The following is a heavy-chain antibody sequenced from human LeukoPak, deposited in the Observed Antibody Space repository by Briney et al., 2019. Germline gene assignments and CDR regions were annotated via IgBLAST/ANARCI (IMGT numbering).Heavy chain of an antibody. V-gene: IGHV3-9*01. CDR2: ISWNSGSI. CDR1: GFTFDDYA. CDR3: AKAFDYGGNRGAFDI. D-gene: IGHD4-17*01. J-gene: IGHJ3*02. Sequence: PGGSLRLSCAASGFTFDDYAMPWVRQAPGKGLEWVSGISWNSGSIGYADSVKGRFTISRDNAKNSLYLQMNSLRAEDTALYYCAKAFDYGGNRGAFDIWGQGTMVTVSS.